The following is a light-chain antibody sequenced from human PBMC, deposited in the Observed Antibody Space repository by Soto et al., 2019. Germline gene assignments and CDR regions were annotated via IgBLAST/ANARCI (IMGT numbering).Light chain of an antibody. V-gene: IGLV2-14*01. CDR1: SSDVGGYNY. J-gene: IGLJ1*01. CDR2: DVS. CDR3: SSYTSSSKV. Sequence: QSVLTQPASVSGSPGQSITFSCTGTSSDVGGYNYVSWYQQHPGKAPKLMIYDVSNRPSGVSNRFSGSKSGNTASLTISGLQAEDEADYYCSSYTSSSKVFGTGTKVTVL.